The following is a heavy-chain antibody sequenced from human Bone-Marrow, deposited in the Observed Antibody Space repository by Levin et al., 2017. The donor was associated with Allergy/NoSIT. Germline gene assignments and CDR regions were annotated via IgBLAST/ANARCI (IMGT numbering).Heavy chain of an antibody. CDR1: GFTFRSYT. CDR3: AAEYYTVSSGFDY. J-gene: IGHJ4*02. CDR2: ITNTFSDK. Sequence: GGSLRLSCAASGFTFRSYTMNWVRQAPGKGLEWVSTITNTFSDKYYADSVKGRFFISRDDAESSLYLQMNSLTADDTAIYYCAAEYYTVSSGFDYWGQGTVVTVSS. V-gene: IGHV3-21*01. D-gene: IGHD3-22*01.